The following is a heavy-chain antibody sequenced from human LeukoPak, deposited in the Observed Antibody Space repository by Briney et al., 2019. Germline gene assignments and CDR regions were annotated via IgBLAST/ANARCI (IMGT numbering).Heavy chain of an antibody. CDR2: ISAYNGNT. CDR3: ARAYPQWLVYAFDI. J-gene: IGHJ3*02. V-gene: IGHV1-18*01. D-gene: IGHD6-19*01. Sequence: ASVKVSCKASGYTFTSYGISGVRQAPGQGLEGMGWISAYNGNTNYAQKLQGRVTMTTDTSTSTAYMELRSLRSDDTAVYYCARAYPQWLVYAFDIWGQGTMVTVSS. CDR1: GYTFTSYG.